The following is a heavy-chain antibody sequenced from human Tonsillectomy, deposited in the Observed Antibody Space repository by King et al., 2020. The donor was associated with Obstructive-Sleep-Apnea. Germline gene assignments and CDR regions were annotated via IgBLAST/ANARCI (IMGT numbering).Heavy chain of an antibody. CDR3: AGDGSYIVVVPAATGWFDP. Sequence: QLQESGPGLVKPSETLSLTCTVSGGSISSSSYYWGLIRQPPGKGLEWIGSISYSGSTYYNPSLKSRVTISVDTSKNQFSLNLSSVTAADTAVYYCAGDGSYIVVVPAATGWFDPWGQGTLVTVSS. V-gene: IGHV4-39*07. D-gene: IGHD2-2*01. CDR1: GGSISSSSYY. J-gene: IGHJ5*02. CDR2: ISYSGST.